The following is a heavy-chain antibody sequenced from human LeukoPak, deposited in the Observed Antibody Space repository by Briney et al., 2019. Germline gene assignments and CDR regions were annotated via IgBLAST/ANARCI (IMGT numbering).Heavy chain of an antibody. D-gene: IGHD4-17*01. J-gene: IGHJ4*02. V-gene: IGHV4-31*03. CDR1: GGSISSGGYY. CDR2: IYYSGST. CDR3: ARYDYGDYFSYFDY. Sequence: SSETLSLTCTVSGGSISSGGYYWSWIRQHPGKGLEWIGYIYYSGSTYYNPSLKSRVTISVDTSKNQFSLKLSSVTAADTAVYYCARYDYGDYFSYFDYWGQGTLVTVSS.